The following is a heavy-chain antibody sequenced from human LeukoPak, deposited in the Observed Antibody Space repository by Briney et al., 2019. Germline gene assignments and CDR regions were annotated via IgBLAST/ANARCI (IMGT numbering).Heavy chain of an antibody. CDR2: IYHSGST. Sequence: PSQTLSLTCAVSGGSISSGGYSWSWIRQPPGKGLEWIGYIYHSGSTYYNPSLKSRVTISVDTSKNQFSLKLSSVTAADTAVYYCARHVYYTPVIWGQGTMVTVSS. CDR3: ARHVYYTPVI. J-gene: IGHJ3*02. V-gene: IGHV4-30-2*01. CDR1: GGSISSGGYS. D-gene: IGHD1-26*01.